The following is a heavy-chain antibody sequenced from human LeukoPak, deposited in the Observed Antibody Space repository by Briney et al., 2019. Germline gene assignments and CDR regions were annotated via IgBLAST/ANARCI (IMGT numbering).Heavy chain of an antibody. CDR1: GFTVSSNY. CDR2: IYSGGST. CDR3: AGISGLVRGVIMNSY. Sequence: GGSLRLSCAASGFTVSSNYMSWVRQAPGKGLEWVSVIYSGGSTYYADSVKGRFTISRDNSKNTLYLQMNSLRAEDTAVYYCAGISGLVRGVIMNSYWGQGTLVTVSS. V-gene: IGHV3-53*01. J-gene: IGHJ4*02. D-gene: IGHD3-10*01.